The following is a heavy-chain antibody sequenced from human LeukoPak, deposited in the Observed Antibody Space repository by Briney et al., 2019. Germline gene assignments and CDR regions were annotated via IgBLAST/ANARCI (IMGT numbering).Heavy chain of an antibody. CDR2: ISGSGGST. CDR3: AKNPPPSSTSLAFDY. Sequence: PGGSLRLSCAASGFTFSSYAMSWVRQAPGKGREWVSAISGSGGSTYYADSVKGRFTISRDNSKNTLYLQMNSLRAEDTAVYYCAKNPPPSSTSLAFDYWGQGTLVTVSS. CDR1: GFTFSSYA. V-gene: IGHV3-23*01. D-gene: IGHD3-3*02. J-gene: IGHJ4*02.